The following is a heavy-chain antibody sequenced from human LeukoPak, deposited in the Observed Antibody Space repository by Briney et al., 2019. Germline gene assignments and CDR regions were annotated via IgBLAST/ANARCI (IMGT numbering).Heavy chain of an antibody. J-gene: IGHJ2*01. CDR3: ARTVTALDWYFDL. D-gene: IGHD2-21*02. CDR2: ISTFNGNR. CDR1: NYTFTSYG. Sequence: ASVKVSCKASNYTFTSYGISWVRQAPGQGLEWMGWISTFNGNRNYVQKFQGRVTMTTDTSTSTAYMELRSLTSDDTAVYYWARTVTALDWYFDLWGRGTLVTVSS. V-gene: IGHV1-18*01.